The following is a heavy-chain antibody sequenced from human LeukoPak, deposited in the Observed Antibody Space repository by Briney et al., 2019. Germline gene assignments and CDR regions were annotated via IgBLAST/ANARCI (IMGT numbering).Heavy chain of an antibody. V-gene: IGHV3-23*01. Sequence: GGSLRLSCAASGFTFSSYAMSWVRQAPGKGLEWVSVISGSGGNTYYADSVKGRFTISRDNAKNTLYLQMNSLRAEDTAVYYCARFPDSGNYLPFGHWGQGTLVTVSS. CDR1: GFTFSSYA. CDR3: ARFPDSGNYLPFGH. CDR2: ISGSGGNT. J-gene: IGHJ4*02. D-gene: IGHD3-10*01.